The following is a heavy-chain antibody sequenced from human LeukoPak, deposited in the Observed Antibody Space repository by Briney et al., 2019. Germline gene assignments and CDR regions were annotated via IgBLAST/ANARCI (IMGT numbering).Heavy chain of an antibody. D-gene: IGHD2-2*01. Sequence: GGSLRLSCAASGFIFNTYEMNWVRLAPGKGLEWVSYISGSGSTIYCADSVKGRFTVSRDNPKDSVYLHMNSLRAEDTAVYYCARDARYCSGTACYVGSYYYYGMDVWGKGTTVTVSS. V-gene: IGHV3-48*03. CDR2: ISGSGSTI. J-gene: IGHJ6*04. CDR1: GFIFNTYE. CDR3: ARDARYCSGTACYVGSYYYYGMDV.